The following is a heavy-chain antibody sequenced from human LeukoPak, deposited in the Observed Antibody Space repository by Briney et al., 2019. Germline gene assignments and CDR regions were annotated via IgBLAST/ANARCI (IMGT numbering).Heavy chain of an antibody. Sequence: GASVKVSCKASSYTFTSYGISWVRQAPGQGLEWMGWISAYNGNTNYAQKLQGRVTMTTDTSTSTAYMELRSLRSDDTAVYYCARGVLGYCSSASCYMVDYWGQGTLVTVSS. J-gene: IGHJ4*02. CDR1: SYTFTSYG. CDR2: ISAYNGNT. V-gene: IGHV1-18*01. CDR3: ARGVLGYCSSASCYMVDY. D-gene: IGHD2-2*02.